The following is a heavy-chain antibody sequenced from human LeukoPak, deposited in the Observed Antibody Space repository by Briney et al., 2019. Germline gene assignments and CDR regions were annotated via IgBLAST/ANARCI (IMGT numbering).Heavy chain of an antibody. J-gene: IGHJ6*02. CDR3: ARHRNDILTGYYDYYYGMDV. D-gene: IGHD3-9*01. V-gene: IGHV5-51*01. CDR1: GYSFTSYW. CDR2: IYPGDSDT. Sequence: GESLKISCKGSGYSFTSYWIGWVRQMPGKGLEWMGIIYPGDSDTRYSPSFQGQVTIPADKSTSTAYLQWSSLKASDTAMYYCARHRNDILTGYYDYYYGMDVWGQGTTVTVSS.